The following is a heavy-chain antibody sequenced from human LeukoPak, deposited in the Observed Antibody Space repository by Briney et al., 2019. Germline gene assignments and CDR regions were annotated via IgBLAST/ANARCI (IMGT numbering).Heavy chain of an antibody. J-gene: IGHJ4*02. CDR3: AHSLFYSEYPIDY. CDR2: IYWNDDK. V-gene: IGHV2-5*01. CDR1: GFSLNTSGVG. Sequence: SGPTLVKPTQTLTLTCTFSGFSLNTSGVGVGWIRQPPGKALEWLALIYWNDDKYYNPSLNNRLTITKDTSKNQVVLALTNLDPVDTATYYCAHSLFYSEYPIDYWGQGTLVTVSS. D-gene: IGHD2-2*01.